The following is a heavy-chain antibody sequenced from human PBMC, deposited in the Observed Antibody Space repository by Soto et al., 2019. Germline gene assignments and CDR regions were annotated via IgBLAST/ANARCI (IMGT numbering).Heavy chain of an antibody. J-gene: IGHJ4*02. CDR1: GGTCSNFL. D-gene: IGHD2-21*01. CDR2: NIPIFGTA. V-gene: IGHV1-69*13. Sequence: SVKVSCKASGGTCSNFLISWVRQSPGQELEWMGGNIPIFGTANYAQKFQGRVTIIADESTGTTYMELTSLRSEDTAVYYCARAPILVGETTYENYFDYWGQGTLVTVSS. CDR3: ARAPILVGETTYENYFDY.